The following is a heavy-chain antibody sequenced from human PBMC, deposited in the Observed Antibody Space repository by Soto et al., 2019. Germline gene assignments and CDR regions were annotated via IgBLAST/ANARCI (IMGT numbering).Heavy chain of an antibody. V-gene: IGHV3-30-3*01. J-gene: IGHJ4*02. CDR1: GFTFSSYA. CDR3: VTSAIVGATGPFDY. CDR2: ISYDGSNK. Sequence: GGSLRLSCAASGFTFSSYAMHWVRQAPGKGLEWVAVISYDGSNKYYADSVKGRFTISRDNSKNTLYLQMNSLRAEDTAVYYCVTSAIVGATGPFDYWGQGTLVTVSS. D-gene: IGHD1-26*01.